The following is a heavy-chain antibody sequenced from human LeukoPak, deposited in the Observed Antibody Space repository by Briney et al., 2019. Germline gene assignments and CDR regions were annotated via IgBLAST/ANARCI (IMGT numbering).Heavy chain of an antibody. Sequence: GGSLRLSCAASGFTFNSYWMPWARQAPGKGLVWVSRIDEDGKTIDYADSVKGRFTISRDNAKDTLYLQMSSLRDEDTAVYYCVSDLCGGDDQWGRGTLVTVSS. D-gene: IGHD3-3*01. CDR2: IDEDGKTI. V-gene: IGHV3-74*01. CDR3: VSDLCGGDDQ. CDR1: GFTFNSYW. J-gene: IGHJ5*02.